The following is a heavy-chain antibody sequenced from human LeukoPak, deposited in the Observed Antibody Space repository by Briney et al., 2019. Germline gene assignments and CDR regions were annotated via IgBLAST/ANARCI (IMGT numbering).Heavy chain of an antibody. V-gene: IGHV4-59*02. CDR1: GGSVSSYY. D-gene: IGHD3-10*01. Sequence: PSETLSLTCTVSGGSVSSYYWSWIRQPPGKGLEWIGYIYYSGSTNYNPSLKSRVTISVDTSKNQFSLKLSSVTAADTAVYYCAREDPRGYYFDSWGQGTLVTVSS. J-gene: IGHJ4*02. CDR2: IYYSGST. CDR3: AREDPRGYYFDS.